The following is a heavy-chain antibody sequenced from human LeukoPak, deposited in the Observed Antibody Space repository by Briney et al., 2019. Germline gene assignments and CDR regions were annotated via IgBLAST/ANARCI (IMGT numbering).Heavy chain of an antibody. D-gene: IGHD2-21*01. CDR2: IGTAGDT. Sequence: GGSLRLSCAASGFTFSSYDMHWVRQVTGKGLEWVSGIGTAGDTYYPGSVKGRFTISRENAKNSLYLQMNSLRAGDTGVYYCARKVRQGSDFDYWGQGTLVTVSS. CDR3: ARKVRQGSDFDY. J-gene: IGHJ4*02. V-gene: IGHV3-13*01. CDR1: GFTFSSYD.